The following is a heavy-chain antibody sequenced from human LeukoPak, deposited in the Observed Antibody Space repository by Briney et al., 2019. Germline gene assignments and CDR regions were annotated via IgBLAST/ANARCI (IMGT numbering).Heavy chain of an antibody. CDR1: GFTVSNNY. Sequence: GGSLRLSCAASGFTVSNNYISWVRQAPGKGLEWVSAISGSGGSTYYADSVKGRFTISRDNSKNTLYLQMNSLRAEDTAVYYCASLSLYSSSWNDYWGQGTLVTVSS. CDR2: ISGSGGST. D-gene: IGHD6-13*01. V-gene: IGHV3-23*01. CDR3: ASLSLYSSSWNDY. J-gene: IGHJ4*02.